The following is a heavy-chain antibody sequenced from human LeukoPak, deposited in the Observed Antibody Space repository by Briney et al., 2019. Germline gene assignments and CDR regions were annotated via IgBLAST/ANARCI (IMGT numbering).Heavy chain of an antibody. CDR1: GYTFTSYG. D-gene: IGHD3-22*01. CDR3: ARARYYYDSSGYYRRYNWFDP. V-gene: IGHV1-18*01. CDR2: ISAYNGNT. J-gene: IGHJ5*02. Sequence: PRASVKVSCKASGYTFTSYGISWVRQAPGQGLEWMGWISAYNGNTNYAQKLQGRVTMTTDTSTSTAYMELRSLRSDDTAVYYCARARYYYDSSGYYRRYNWFDPWGQGTLVTVSS.